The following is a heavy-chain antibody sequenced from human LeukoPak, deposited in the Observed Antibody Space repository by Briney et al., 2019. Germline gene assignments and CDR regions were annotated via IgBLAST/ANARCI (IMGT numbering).Heavy chain of an antibody. J-gene: IGHJ5*02. CDR3: ARDPLGLRGSWFDP. D-gene: IGHD5-12*01. V-gene: IGHV1-69*04. CDR2: INPIIGIT. Sequence: ASVKVSCKISGGTFTSYGISWVRQAAGQGLEWMGRINPIIGITNYEQKFQGRVTITADKSTNTAYLELTSLKSEDTAVYYCARDPLGLRGSWFDPWGQGTLVTVSS. CDR1: GGTFTSYG.